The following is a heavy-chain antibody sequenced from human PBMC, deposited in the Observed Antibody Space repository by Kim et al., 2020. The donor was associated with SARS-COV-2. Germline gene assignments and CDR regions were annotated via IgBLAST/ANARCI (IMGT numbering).Heavy chain of an antibody. D-gene: IGHD1-26*01. CDR3: AKSFSESYFGYDY. V-gene: IGHV3-30*18. CDR2: ISYDGSNK. J-gene: IGHJ4*02. CDR1: GFTFNTYG. Sequence: GGSLRLSCAASGFTFNTYGMHWVRQAPGKGLEWVAVISYDGSNKYYADSVKGRFTISRYNSKNTLYLQMNSLRIEDTAVYYCAKSFSESYFGYDYWGQGTLVTASS.